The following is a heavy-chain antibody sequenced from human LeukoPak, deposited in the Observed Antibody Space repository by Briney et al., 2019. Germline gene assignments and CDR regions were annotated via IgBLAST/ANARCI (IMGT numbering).Heavy chain of an antibody. D-gene: IGHD3-22*01. CDR1: GYTFTSYG. Sequence: GASVKVSCKASGYTFTSYGISWVRQAPGQGLEWMGWISAYNGNTNYAQKLQGRVTMTTDTPTSTAYMELRSLRSDDTAVYYCARGYYYDSSGHDAFDIWGQGTMVTVSS. CDR2: ISAYNGNT. J-gene: IGHJ3*02. V-gene: IGHV1-18*01. CDR3: ARGYYYDSSGHDAFDI.